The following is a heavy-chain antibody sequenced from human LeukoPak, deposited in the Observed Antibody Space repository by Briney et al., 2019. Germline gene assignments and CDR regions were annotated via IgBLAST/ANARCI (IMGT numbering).Heavy chain of an antibody. CDR1: GFTFSSYS. V-gene: IGHV3-48*02. J-gene: IGHJ4*02. Sequence: GSLRLSCAASGFTFSSYSMNWVRQTPGKGLEWVSYISRSSSTIYYADPVKGRLTISRDNAKNSLYLQMNSLRDEDTDVYYCARDGDGGLGSDYWGQGTLVTV. CDR3: ARDGDGGLGSDY. CDR2: ISRSSSTI. D-gene: IGHD4-23*01.